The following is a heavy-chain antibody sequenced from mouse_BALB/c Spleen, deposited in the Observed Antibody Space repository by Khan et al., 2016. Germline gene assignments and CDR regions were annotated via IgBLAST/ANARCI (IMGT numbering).Heavy chain of an antibody. CDR3: ARLGYYGYFDY. CDR2: INPDSSTI. CDR1: VFDFSRYW. V-gene: IGHV4-1*02. J-gene: IGHJ2*01. Sequence: EVKLLESGGGLVQPGGSLKLSCAASVFDFSRYWMSWVRQAPGKGLEWIGEINPDSSTINYTPSLKDKFIISRDNTKNTLYLQMSKVRSEDTALYYCARLGYYGYFDYWGQGTTLTVSS. D-gene: IGHD1-1*01.